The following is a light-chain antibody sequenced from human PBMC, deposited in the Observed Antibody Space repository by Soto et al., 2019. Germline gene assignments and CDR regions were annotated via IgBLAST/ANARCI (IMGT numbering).Light chain of an antibody. J-gene: IGKJ3*01. V-gene: IGKV3-15*01. CDR2: GAS. CDR1: QSVSSN. Sequence: EIVMTQSPATLSVSPGERPTLSCRASQSVSSNLAWYQQKPGQAPRLLIYGASTRATGIPARFSGSGSGTEFTLTISSLQSEDFAVYYCQQYNNWPPKFTFGPGTKVDIK. CDR3: QQYNNWPPKFT.